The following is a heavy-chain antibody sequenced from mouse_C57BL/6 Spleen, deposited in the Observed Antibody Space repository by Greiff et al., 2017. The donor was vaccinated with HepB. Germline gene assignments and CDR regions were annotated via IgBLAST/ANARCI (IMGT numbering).Heavy chain of an antibody. J-gene: IGHJ4*01. CDR3: ASYDYDPNYYAMDY. Sequence: QVQLQQSGAELVKPGASVKISCKASGYAFSSYWMNWVKQRPGKGLEWIGQIYPGDGDTNYNGKLKGKATLTADKSSSTAYMQLSSLTSEDSAVYFCASYDYDPNYYAMDYWGQGTSVTVSS. CDR2: IYPGDGDT. CDR1: GYAFSSYW. D-gene: IGHD2-4*01. V-gene: IGHV1-80*01.